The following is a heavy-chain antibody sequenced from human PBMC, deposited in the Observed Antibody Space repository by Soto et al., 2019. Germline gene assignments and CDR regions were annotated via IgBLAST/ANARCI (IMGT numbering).Heavy chain of an antibody. CDR2: IYYSGST. CDR1: GGSISSGDYY. CDR3: ARVDDCSSTSCYKGDWFDP. V-gene: IGHV4-30-4*01. D-gene: IGHD2-2*02. Sequence: SETLSLTCTVSGGSISSGDYYWSWIRQPPGKGLEWIGYIYYSGSTYYNPSLKSRVTISVDTSKNQFSLKLSSVTAADTAVYHCARVDDCSSTSCYKGDWFDPWGQGTLVTVSS. J-gene: IGHJ5*02.